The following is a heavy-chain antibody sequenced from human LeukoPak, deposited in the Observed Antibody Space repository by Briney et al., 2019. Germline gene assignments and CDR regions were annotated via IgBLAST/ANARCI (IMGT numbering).Heavy chain of an antibody. V-gene: IGHV4-30-4*01. Sequence: PSETLSLTCTVSGGSLSSGDYYWSWIRQPPGKGLEWIGYIYYSGNTYYNPSLKSRVTISVDTSKIHFSLKLSSVTAADTAVYYCARIAAAGDYFDYWGQGTLVTVSS. CDR1: GGSLSSGDYY. CDR2: IYYSGNT. D-gene: IGHD6-13*01. CDR3: ARIAAAGDYFDY. J-gene: IGHJ4*02.